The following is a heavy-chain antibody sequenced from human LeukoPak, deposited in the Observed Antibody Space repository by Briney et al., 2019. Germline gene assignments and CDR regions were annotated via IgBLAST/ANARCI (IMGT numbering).Heavy chain of an antibody. CDR3: AKDNRAMGSGWYKY. CDR2: ISGSGGST. Sequence: PGGSLRLSCAASGFTFSSYAMSWVRQAPGKGLEWVSAISGSGGSTYYADSVKGRSTISRDNSKNTLYLQMNSLRAEDTAVYYCAKDNRAMGSGWYKYWGQGTLVTVSS. D-gene: IGHD6-19*01. V-gene: IGHV3-23*01. J-gene: IGHJ4*02. CDR1: GFTFSSYA.